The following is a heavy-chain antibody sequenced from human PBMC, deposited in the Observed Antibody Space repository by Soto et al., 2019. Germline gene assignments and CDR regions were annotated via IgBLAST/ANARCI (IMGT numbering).Heavy chain of an antibody. Sequence: GALRLSCAASGFTFNSFSMHWVRQAPGKGLEWVAVISYDRSEKYYADSVKGRFNITRDNAKKTLYLEINGLRPEDTAVYYCVKDGRPAVFGRWFDPWGQGTLVTVSS. D-gene: IGHD3-10*01. CDR3: VKDGRPAVFGRWFDP. J-gene: IGHJ5*02. CDR1: GFTFNSFS. V-gene: IGHV3-30*04. CDR2: ISYDRSEK.